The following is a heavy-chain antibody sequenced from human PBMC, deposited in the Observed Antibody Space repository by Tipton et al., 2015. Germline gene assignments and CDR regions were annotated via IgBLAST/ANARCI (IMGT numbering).Heavy chain of an antibody. D-gene: IGHD2-2*01. Sequence: QSGAEVKKPGSSVKVSCKASGGTFTNYAISWVRQAPGQGLEWMGGIIPLFGTADYAQKFQGRVTITADKSTSTAYMELSGPRSEDTAVYYCARETGSSAMPRYFDYWGQGTLVTVSS. V-gene: IGHV1-69*06. CDR1: GGTFTNYA. CDR3: ARETGSSAMPRYFDY. CDR2: IIPLFGTA. J-gene: IGHJ4*02.